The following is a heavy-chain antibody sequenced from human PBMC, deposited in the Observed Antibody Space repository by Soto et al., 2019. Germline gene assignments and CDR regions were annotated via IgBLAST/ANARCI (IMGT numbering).Heavy chain of an antibody. CDR3: AREGPHDFWSGYYTGDYGRVYYYYGMDV. J-gene: IGHJ6*02. Sequence: ASVKVSCKASGGTFSSYAISWVRQAPGQGLEWMGGIIPIFGTANYAQKFQGRVTITADESTSTAYMELSSLRSEDTAVYYCAREGPHDFWSGYYTGDYGRVYYYYGMDVWGQGTTVTVSS. D-gene: IGHD3-3*01. CDR1: GGTFSSYA. CDR2: IIPIFGTA. V-gene: IGHV1-69*13.